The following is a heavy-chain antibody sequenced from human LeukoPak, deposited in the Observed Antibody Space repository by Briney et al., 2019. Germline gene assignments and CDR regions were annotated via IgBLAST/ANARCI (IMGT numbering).Heavy chain of an antibody. J-gene: IGHJ6*03. CDR1: GGSISSYY. CDR2: IYTSGST. CDR3: ARDLYLSSSWYEGHYYMDV. V-gene: IGHV4-4*07. Sequence: SETLSLTCTVSGGSISSYYWSWIRQPAGKGLEWIGRIYTSGSTNYNPSLKSRVTMSVDTSKNQFSLKLSSVTAADTAVYYCARDLYLSSSWYEGHYYMDVWGKGTTVTVSS. D-gene: IGHD6-13*01.